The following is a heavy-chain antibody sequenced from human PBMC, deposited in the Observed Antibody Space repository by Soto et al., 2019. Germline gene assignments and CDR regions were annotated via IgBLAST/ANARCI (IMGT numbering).Heavy chain of an antibody. CDR3: AKDRQWLLPTHFDY. Sequence: GSLRLSCAASGXTFSSYAMSWVRQAPGKGLELVSSIIGSGGSTYYADSVKCRFTISIDNSKNTLYLQMNSLRAEDTAVYYCAKDRQWLLPTHFDYWGQGTLGTVS. D-gene: IGHD3-22*01. V-gene: IGHV3-23*01. J-gene: IGHJ4*02. CDR1: GXTFSSYA. CDR2: IIGSGGST.